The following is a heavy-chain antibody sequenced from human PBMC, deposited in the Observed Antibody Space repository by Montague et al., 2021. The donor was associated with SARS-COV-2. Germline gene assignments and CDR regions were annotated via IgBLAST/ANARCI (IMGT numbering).Heavy chain of an antibody. CDR1: NGSINSYY. Sequence: SETLSLICTVSNGSINSYYWSWVRQPPGKRLEWIGYIYYRGRTNYNPSLESRVTMSIDTSKNQFSLKLRSVTAADTAVYFCAREGLHNWFDPWGQGTLVNVSS. CDR3: AREGLHNWFDP. V-gene: IGHV4-59*01. J-gene: IGHJ5*02. CDR2: IYYRGRT.